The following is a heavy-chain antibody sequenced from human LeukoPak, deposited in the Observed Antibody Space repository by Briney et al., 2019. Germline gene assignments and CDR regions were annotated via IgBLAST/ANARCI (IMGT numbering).Heavy chain of an antibody. CDR1: GYTFTSYG. CDR3: ARDSPYYYDSSGYYGGYGFDY. V-gene: IGHV1-18*01. D-gene: IGHD3-22*01. J-gene: IGHJ4*02. CDR2: MSAYNGNT. Sequence: ASVKVSCKASGYTFTSYGISWVRQAPGQGLEWMGWMSAYNGNTNYAQKLQGRVTMTTDTSTSTAYMELRSLRSDDTAVYYCARDSPYYYDSSGYYGGYGFDYWGQGTLVTVSS.